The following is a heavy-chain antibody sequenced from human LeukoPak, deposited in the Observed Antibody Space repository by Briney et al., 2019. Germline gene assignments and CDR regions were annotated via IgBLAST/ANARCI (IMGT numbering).Heavy chain of an antibody. J-gene: IGHJ4*02. CDR1: GGPIEGYY. V-gene: IGHV4-59*13. D-gene: IGHD3-3*01. Sequence: SETLSLTCTVSGGPIEGYYWSWIRQSPGKGLEGIGYIYYTGRAFYNPSLKSRVIISLDTSKNQLSLKLRSVTAADTAVYYCARVSRGIFLAADNWGQGTLVTVSS. CDR2: IYYTGRA. CDR3: ARVSRGIFLAADN.